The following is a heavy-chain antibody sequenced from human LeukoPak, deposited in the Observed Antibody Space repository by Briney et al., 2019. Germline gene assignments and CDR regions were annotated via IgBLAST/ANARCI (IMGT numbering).Heavy chain of an antibody. Sequence: SETLSLTCSVSGGSVSSSSNYWGWLRQPPRKGLAWIGRIYYSGSTYYNPSLKSRVTISVDTSKNQFSLKLSSVTAADTAVYYCARNPRPGLPPDYWGQGTLVTVYS. V-gene: IGHV4-39*07. D-gene: IGHD5-18*01. CDR2: IYYSGST. J-gene: IGHJ4*02. CDR3: ARNPRPGLPPDY. CDR1: GGSVSSSSNY.